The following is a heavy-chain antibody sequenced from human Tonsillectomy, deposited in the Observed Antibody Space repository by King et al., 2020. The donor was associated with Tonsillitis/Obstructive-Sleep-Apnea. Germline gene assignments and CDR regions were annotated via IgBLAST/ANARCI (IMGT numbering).Heavy chain of an antibody. CDR3: ARVYHPIVVAGTGYAFDI. CDR2: INPSGGST. J-gene: IGHJ3*02. D-gene: IGHD6-19*01. V-gene: IGHV1-46*01. Sequence: VQLVESGAEVKKPGASVKVSCKASGYTFTSYYMHWVRQAPGQGLEWMGIINPSGGSTNYAQKFQGRVTMTRDTSTSTVYMELSSLRSEDTAVYYCARVYHPIVVAGTGYAFDIWGQGTMVTVSS. CDR1: GYTFTSYY.